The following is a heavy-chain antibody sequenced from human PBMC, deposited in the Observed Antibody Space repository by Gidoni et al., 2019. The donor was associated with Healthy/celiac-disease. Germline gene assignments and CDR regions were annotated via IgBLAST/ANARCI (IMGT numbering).Heavy chain of an antibody. CDR1: GGSISSGGYY. J-gene: IGHJ4*02. V-gene: IGHV4-31*03. Sequence: QVQLQESGPGLVKPSQTLSLTCTVSGGSISSGGYYWSWIRQHPGQGLEWIGYTYYSGSTYYNPSLKSRVTISVDTSKNQFSLKLSSVTAADTAVYYCARENYGGNSAFDYWGQGTLVTVSS. D-gene: IGHD4-17*01. CDR2: TYYSGST. CDR3: ARENYGGNSAFDY.